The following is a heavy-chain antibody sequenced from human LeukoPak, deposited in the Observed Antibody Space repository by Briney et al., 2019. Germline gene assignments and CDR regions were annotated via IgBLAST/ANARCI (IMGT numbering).Heavy chain of an antibody. CDR2: LNPHSGVT. CDR3: ARELIEDQNWFDP. V-gene: IGHV1-2*02. D-gene: IGHD2/OR15-2a*01. J-gene: IGHJ5*02. CDR1: GYTFTDCF. Sequence: GASVKVSCKASGYTFTDCFIHWVRQAPGQGLEWMGWLNPHSGVTKYAQKFQGRVTMTRDTSISTAYMDLSGLKSDDTAVYFCARELIEDQNWFDPWGQGTLVTVSS.